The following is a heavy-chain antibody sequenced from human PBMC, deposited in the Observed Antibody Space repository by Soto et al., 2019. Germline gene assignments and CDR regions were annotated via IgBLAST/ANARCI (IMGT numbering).Heavy chain of an antibody. V-gene: IGHV3-23*01. D-gene: IGHD2-2*01. CDR3: AKGRGYCSSTSCYVGSDY. CDR1: GFTFSSYA. J-gene: IGHJ4*02. CDR2: ISGSGGST. Sequence: EVQLLESGGGLVQPGGSLRLSCAASGFTFSSYAMSWVRQAPGKGLEWVSAISGSGGSTYYADSVKGRFTISRDNSTNTLYLQMNSLRAEDTAVYYCAKGRGYCSSTSCYVGSDYWGQGTLVTVSS.